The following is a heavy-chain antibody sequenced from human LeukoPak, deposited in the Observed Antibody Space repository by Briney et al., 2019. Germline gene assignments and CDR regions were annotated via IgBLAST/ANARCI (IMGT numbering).Heavy chain of an antibody. CDR2: VNLQGGT. CDR3: ARGITMVRGTDSNVVWFDP. Sequence: PETLSLTCDVSGGSVTQTNYWTWVRQPPGKGLEWIGEVNLQGGTNYNPSLLRRVAISVDTSANHVSLQMTSVTAADTAVYYCARGITMVRGTDSNVVWFDPWGQGTLVTVSS. D-gene: IGHD3-10*01. J-gene: IGHJ5*02. CDR1: GGSVTQTNY. V-gene: IGHV4-4*03.